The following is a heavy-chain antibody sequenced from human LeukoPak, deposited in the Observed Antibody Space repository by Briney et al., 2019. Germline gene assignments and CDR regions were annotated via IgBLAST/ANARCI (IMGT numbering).Heavy chain of an antibody. CDR2: ISSNGGST. Sequence: GGSLRLSCSTSGFTFSSYATHWVRQAPGKGLEYVSAISSNGGSTHYADSVKGRFTISRDNSKNALYLQMNSLRAEDTAVYYCAKPGEQRGEGFDYWGQGTLVTVSS. V-gene: IGHV3-64*04. J-gene: IGHJ4*02. D-gene: IGHD6-25*01. CDR1: GFTFSSYA. CDR3: AKPGEQRGEGFDY.